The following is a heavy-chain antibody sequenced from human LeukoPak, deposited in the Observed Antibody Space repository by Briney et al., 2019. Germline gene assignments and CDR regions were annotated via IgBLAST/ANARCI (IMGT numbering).Heavy chain of an antibody. CDR3: AKDRDFGY. V-gene: IGHV3-30*18. J-gene: IGHJ4*02. CDR2: ISYDGSNK. CDR1: GFTFSSYG. Sequence: GGSLRLSCAASGFTFSSYGMHWVRQAPGKGLEWVAVISYDGSNKYYADSVKGRFTTSRDNSKNTLYLQMNSLRAEDTAVYYCAKDRDFGYWGQGTLVTVSS.